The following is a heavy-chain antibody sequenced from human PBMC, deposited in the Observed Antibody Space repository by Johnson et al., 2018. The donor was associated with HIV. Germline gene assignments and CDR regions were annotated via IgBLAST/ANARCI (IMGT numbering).Heavy chain of an antibody. CDR1: GLNFSDYG. Sequence: QVQLVESGGGVVQPGRSVRLSCVVSGLNFSDYGMHWVRQAPGKGLEWVAFIRYDGSNKYYADSVKGRFTISRDNSKNTLYLQMNSLRAEDTAVYYCARGGSGWSHDAFDIWGQGTMVTVSS. CDR2: IRYDGSNK. V-gene: IGHV3-30*02. CDR3: ARGGSGWSHDAFDI. J-gene: IGHJ3*02. D-gene: IGHD6-19*01.